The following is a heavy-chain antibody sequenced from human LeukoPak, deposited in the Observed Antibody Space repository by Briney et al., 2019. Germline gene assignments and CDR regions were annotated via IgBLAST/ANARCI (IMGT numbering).Heavy chain of an antibody. Sequence: GGSLRLSCAASGFTFSSYVMHWVRQAPGKGLEWVTIISYDGSNEYYADSVKGRFTISRDNSKNTLYLQMNSLRAADTAVYYCARDRAWGNDAFDIWGQGTMVTVSS. J-gene: IGHJ3*02. CDR3: ARDRAWGNDAFDI. CDR2: ISYDGSNE. CDR1: GFTFSSYV. V-gene: IGHV3-30*04. D-gene: IGHD3-16*01.